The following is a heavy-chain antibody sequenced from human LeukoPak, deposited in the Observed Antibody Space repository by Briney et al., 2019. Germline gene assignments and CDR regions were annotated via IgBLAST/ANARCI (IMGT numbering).Heavy chain of an antibody. CDR1: GGSISGYY. V-gene: IGHV4-59*01. CDR2: VYHNGRT. J-gene: IGHJ6*03. CDR3: ARRRAESSGPSFYYFYMDV. D-gene: IGHD2-8*02. Sequence: SETLSLTCSVSGGSISGYYWSWIRQLPGERLGWIGFVYHNGRTTYNPSLESRVTISVDTSRNQVSLNLRFVTAADTALYFCARRRAESSGPSFYYFYMDVWGKGTTVSVSS.